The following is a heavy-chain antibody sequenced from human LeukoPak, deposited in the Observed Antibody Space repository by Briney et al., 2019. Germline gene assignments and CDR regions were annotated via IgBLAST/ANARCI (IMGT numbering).Heavy chain of an antibody. V-gene: IGHV4-30-4*08. D-gene: IGHD6-19*01. J-gene: IGHJ3*02. CDR3: ARDGYSSGWPGNAFDI. CDR1: GGSISSGDYY. Sequence: SETLSLTCTVSGGSISSGDYYWSWIRQPPGKGLECIAYIYYSGSTYYNPSLKSRVTISVDTSKNQFSLKLSSVTAADTAVYYCARDGYSSGWPGNAFDIWGQGTMVTVSS. CDR2: IYYSGST.